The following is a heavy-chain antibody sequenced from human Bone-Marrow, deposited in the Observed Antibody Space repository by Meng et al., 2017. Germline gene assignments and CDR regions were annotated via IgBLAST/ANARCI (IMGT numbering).Heavy chain of an antibody. V-gene: IGHV1-2*06. Sequence: QVQLVQSVAEVKKPGSSVTVSRKASGYTFTGYYINWVRQAPGQGLEWMGRINPNSGGTNYAQNFQGRVTMTRDTSISTVYMELSRLTSDDTAVYYCARDSTSAYADSWGQGTLVTVSS. D-gene: IGHD5-12*01. CDR2: INPNSGGT. CDR1: GYTFTGYY. J-gene: IGHJ4*02. CDR3: ARDSTSAYADS.